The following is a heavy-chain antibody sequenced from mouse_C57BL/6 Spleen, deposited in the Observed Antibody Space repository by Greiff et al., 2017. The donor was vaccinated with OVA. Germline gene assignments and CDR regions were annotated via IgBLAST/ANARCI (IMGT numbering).Heavy chain of an antibody. CDR3: ARSGYYEAWFAY. CDR1: GYTFTSYW. V-gene: IGHV1-61*01. Sequence: QVQLKQPGAELVRPGSSVKLSCKASGYTFTSYWMDWVKQRPGQGLEWIGNIYPSDSETHYNQKFKDKATLTVDKSSSTAYMQLSSLTSEDSAVYYCARSGYYEAWFAYWGQGTLVTVSA. D-gene: IGHD2-3*01. J-gene: IGHJ3*01. CDR2: IYPSDSET.